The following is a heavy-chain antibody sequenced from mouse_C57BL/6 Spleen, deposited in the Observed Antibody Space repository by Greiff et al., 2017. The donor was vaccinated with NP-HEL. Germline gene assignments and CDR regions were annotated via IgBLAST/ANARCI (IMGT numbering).Heavy chain of an antibody. CDR1: GYTFTSYW. V-gene: IGHV1-55*01. CDR2: IYPGSGST. CDR3: ARYYGSSFYAMDY. Sequence: QVQLKQPGAELVKPGASVKMSCKASGYTFTSYWITWVKQRPGQGLEWIGDIYPGSGSTNYNEKFKSKATLTVDTSSSTAYMQLSSLTSEDSAVYYCARYYGSSFYAMDYWGKGTSVTVSS. D-gene: IGHD1-1*01. J-gene: IGHJ4*01.